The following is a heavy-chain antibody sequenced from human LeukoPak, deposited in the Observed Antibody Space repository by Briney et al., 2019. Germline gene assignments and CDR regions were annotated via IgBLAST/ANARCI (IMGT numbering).Heavy chain of an antibody. CDR3: ARGISTHWFDP. V-gene: IGHV4-34*01. D-gene: IGHD3-3*02. Sequence: GSLRLSCAASGFSLNNYAMSWIRQPPGKGLEWIGEINHSGSTNYNPSLKSRVTISVDTSKNQISLILNSVTAADTAVYYCARGISTHWFDPWGQGTLVIVSS. CDR2: INHSGST. CDR1: GFSLNNYA. J-gene: IGHJ5*02.